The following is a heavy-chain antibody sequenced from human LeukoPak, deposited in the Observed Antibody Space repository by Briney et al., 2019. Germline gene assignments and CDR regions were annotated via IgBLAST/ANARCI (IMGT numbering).Heavy chain of an antibody. Sequence: PSETVSLTCTVSAGSISRRDYYWGWIRQSPGKGLEWIGRMSYSGNTYYNPSVKRRVPIPVDTSKHHFSLRLSPVTAADTAVYYCSRLTHSYYSDTSGYYPYYYMDVWGEGTTVPVSS. CDR2: MSYSGNT. CDR3: SRLTHSYYSDTSGYYPYYYMDV. CDR1: AGSISRRDYY. D-gene: IGHD3-22*01. J-gene: IGHJ6*03. V-gene: IGHV4-39*02.